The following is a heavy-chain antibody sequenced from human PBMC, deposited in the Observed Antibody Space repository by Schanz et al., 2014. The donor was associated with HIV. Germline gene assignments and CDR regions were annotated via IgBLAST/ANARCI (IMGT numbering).Heavy chain of an antibody. D-gene: IGHD1-20*01. CDR3: AKTSITLGMDV. CDR2: ISGGSGST. Sequence: VQLLESGGGLVQPGGSLRLSCAASGLTLSSYGMSWVRQAPGKGLAWVSSISGGSGSTFYADSVKGRFTISRVNSKNTLYLQMNSLRAEDTAIYYCAKTSITLGMDVWGQGTTVTVSS. CDR1: GLTLSSYG. J-gene: IGHJ6*02. V-gene: IGHV3-23*01.